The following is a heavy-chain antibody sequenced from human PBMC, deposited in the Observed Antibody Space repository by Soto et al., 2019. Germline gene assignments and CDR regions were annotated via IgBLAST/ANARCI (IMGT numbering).Heavy chain of an antibody. CDR3: ARAGHYYDSSGYAN. J-gene: IGHJ4*02. CDR2: ISAYNGNT. Sequence: QVKLVQSGAEVKKPGTSMKVSYKASGYTFGTSGISWIRQAPGQGLEWMGWISAYNGNTNYEQKLQDRVTMTTDTSTNTAYLELRSLRSDDTAVYYWARAGHYYDSSGYANWGQGTLVTVSS. D-gene: IGHD3-22*01. CDR1: GYTFGTSG. V-gene: IGHV1-18*01.